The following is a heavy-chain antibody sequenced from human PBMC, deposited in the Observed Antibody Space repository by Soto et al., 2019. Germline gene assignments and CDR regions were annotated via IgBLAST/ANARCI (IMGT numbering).Heavy chain of an antibody. D-gene: IGHD3-9*01. Sequence: GGSLRLSCAASGFTFSSYAMSWVRQAPGKGLEWVSAISGSGGSTYYADSVKGRFTISRDNSKNTLYLQVNSLRAEDTAVYYCAKEEGYVLRYFDWLLSPDYWGQGTLVTVSS. CDR1: GFTFSSYA. CDR2: ISGSGGST. CDR3: AKEEGYVLRYFDWLLSPDY. J-gene: IGHJ4*02. V-gene: IGHV3-23*01.